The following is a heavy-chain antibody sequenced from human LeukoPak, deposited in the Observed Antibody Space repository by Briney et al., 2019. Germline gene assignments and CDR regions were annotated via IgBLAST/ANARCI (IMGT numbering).Heavy chain of an antibody. CDR3: AKDSWGSYDY. Sequence: PGGSLRLSCTTSTFSFTPYTMNWVRQAPGKELEWVASILSTGDIFYADSVQGRFTISRNDAQNSLSLQMNRLRTEDTAVYYCAKDSWGSYDYWGQGTLVTVSS. CDR2: ILSTGDI. V-gene: IGHV3-69-1*01. D-gene: IGHD7-27*01. CDR1: TFSFTPYT. J-gene: IGHJ4*02.